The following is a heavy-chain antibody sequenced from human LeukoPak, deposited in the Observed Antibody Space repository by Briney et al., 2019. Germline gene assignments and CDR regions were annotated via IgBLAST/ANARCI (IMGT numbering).Heavy chain of an antibody. V-gene: IGHV4-4*07. CDR2: IYSGGST. Sequence: SETLSLTCTVSGGSISSYYWSWIRQPAGKGLEWIGRIYSGGSTNYNPSLKSRVTMSVDSSNNQFSLKLSSVTAADTAVFYCARENTGGYREFDYWGQGTLVTVSS. D-gene: IGHD1-26*01. J-gene: IGHJ4*02. CDR3: ARENTGGYREFDY. CDR1: GGSISSYY.